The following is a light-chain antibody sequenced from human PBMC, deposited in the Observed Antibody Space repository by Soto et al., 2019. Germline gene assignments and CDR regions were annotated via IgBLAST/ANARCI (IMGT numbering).Light chain of an antibody. CDR1: QSVLYSSNNKNY. J-gene: IGKJ4*01. CDR3: QQYDSSPRT. V-gene: IGKV4-1*01. Sequence: DIVMTQSPDSLAVSLGERATINCKSSQSVLYSSNNKNYLAWYQQKPGKPPKVLISWASTRESGVPDRFRGSGSGTDFTLTISSLQAEDVVVFYCQQYDSSPRTFGGGTKVDIK. CDR2: WAS.